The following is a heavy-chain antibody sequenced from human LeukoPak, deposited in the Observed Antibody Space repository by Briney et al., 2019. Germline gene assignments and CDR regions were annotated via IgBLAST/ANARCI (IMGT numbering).Heavy chain of an antibody. J-gene: IGHJ4*02. D-gene: IGHD2-21*01. V-gene: IGHV4-39*07. CDR3: AREGDHAAY. CDR1: GGSIARSSYY. Sequence: PSETLSLTCSVSGGSIARSSYYWGWIRQPPGKGLEWIGSIHYSGSPYYNPSLKSRVTISIDTSKKQFSLKLTSVTAADTAVYYCAREGDHAAYWGQGTLVTVSS. CDR2: IHYSGSP.